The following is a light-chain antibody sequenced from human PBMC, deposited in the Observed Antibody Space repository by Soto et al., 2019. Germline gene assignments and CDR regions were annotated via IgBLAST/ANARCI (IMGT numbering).Light chain of an antibody. CDR3: QQRSNWPPWT. Sequence: EIVLTQSPATLSLSPGERATHSCRASQSVSSYLAWYQQKPGQAPRLLIYDASNRATGIPARFSGSGSGTDFTLTISSLEPEDFAVYYCQQRSNWPPWTFGQGIKVEIQ. V-gene: IGKV3-11*01. CDR1: QSVSSY. J-gene: IGKJ1*01. CDR2: DAS.